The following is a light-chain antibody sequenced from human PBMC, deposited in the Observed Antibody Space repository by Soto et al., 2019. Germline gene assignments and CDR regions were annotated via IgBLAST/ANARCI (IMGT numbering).Light chain of an antibody. J-gene: IGKJ5*01. CDR1: QSVPRRL. CDR3: QQYAWSPLT. CDR2: DAS. Sequence: IELTQSPATLSLSLGERATLTCRASQSVPRRLLAWYQQRPGQPTTLLIYDASNGATGFPDSFSGSESGTDFTLTISSLEPEYFAVYYCQQYAWSPLTFGQGTRLEIK. V-gene: IGKV3-20*01.